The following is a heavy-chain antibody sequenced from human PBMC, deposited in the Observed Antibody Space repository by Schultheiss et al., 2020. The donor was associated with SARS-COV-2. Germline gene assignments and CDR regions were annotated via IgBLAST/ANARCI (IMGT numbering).Heavy chain of an antibody. CDR3: ARDRDSSAWYWSGLDV. J-gene: IGHJ6*02. Sequence: SETLSLTCAVYGGSFSGYYWSWIRQPPGKGLEWIGEINHSGGTNYNPSLKSRVTISVDTSKNQFSLKLSSVTAADTAVYYCARDRDSSAWYWSGLDVWGQGTTVTVSS. CDR1: GGSFSGYY. D-gene: IGHD6-19*01. V-gene: IGHV4-34*01. CDR2: INHSGGT.